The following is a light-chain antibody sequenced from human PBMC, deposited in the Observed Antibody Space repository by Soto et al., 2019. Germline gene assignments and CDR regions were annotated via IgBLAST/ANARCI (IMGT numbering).Light chain of an antibody. CDR1: SSDVGGYNY. V-gene: IGLV2-11*01. J-gene: IGLJ1*01. CDR2: DVS. CDR3: AAWDDSLSVYV. Sequence: QSALTQPRSVSGSPGRSVTISCTGTSSDVGGYNYVSWYQQHPGRAPKVMIYDVSKRPSGVPDRFSGSKSGTSASLAISGLRSEDEADYYCAAWDDSLSVYVFGTGTKVTVL.